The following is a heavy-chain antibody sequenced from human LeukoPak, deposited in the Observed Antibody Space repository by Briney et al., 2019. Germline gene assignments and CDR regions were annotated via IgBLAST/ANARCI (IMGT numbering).Heavy chain of an antibody. J-gene: IGHJ4*02. CDR2: MYYSGGT. V-gene: IGHV4-59*01. CDR3: TRRCKDAYTLYCFDY. D-gene: IGHD5-24*01. CDR1: GGSINSYH. Sequence: SETLSLTCTVSGGSINSYHWSWIRQPPGKGLEWIGHMYYSGGTNYNPSLKSRVTISVDTSKNQFSLKLSSVTAADTAVYYCTRRCKDAYTLYCFDYWGQGTLVTVSS.